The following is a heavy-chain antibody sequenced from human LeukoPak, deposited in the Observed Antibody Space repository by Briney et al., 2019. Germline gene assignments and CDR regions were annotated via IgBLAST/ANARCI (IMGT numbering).Heavy chain of an antibody. Sequence: PSETLSLTCTVSGDSMSNYYWTWIRQPPGKELEWIGSISYSGSTNYNPSLKSRVTMSVDTSKNQFSLKLNSVTAADTAVYYCARSGLVRGVSTWGQGTLVTVPS. CDR3: ARSGLVRGVST. CDR1: GDSMSNYY. D-gene: IGHD3-10*01. J-gene: IGHJ4*02. CDR2: ISYSGST. V-gene: IGHV4-59*01.